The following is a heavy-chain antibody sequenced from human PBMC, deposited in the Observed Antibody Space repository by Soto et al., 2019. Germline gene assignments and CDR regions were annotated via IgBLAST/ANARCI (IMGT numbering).Heavy chain of an antibody. V-gene: IGHV3-30-3*01. CDR3: ARVEGKSGSLNFDY. D-gene: IGHD1-26*01. CDR1: GFTFSSYA. Sequence: GGSLRLSCAASGFTFSSYAMHWVRQAPGKGLEWVAVISYDGSNKYYADSVKGRFTISRDNSKNTLYLQMNSLRAEDTAVYYCARVEGKSGSLNFDYWGQGTLVTVSS. CDR2: ISYDGSNK. J-gene: IGHJ4*02.